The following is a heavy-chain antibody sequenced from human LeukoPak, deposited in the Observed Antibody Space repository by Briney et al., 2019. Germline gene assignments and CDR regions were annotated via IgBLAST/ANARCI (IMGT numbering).Heavy chain of an antibody. CDR1: GFTFGDYA. CDR2: IRSKAYGGTT. D-gene: IGHD3-10*01. V-gene: IGHV3-49*04. CDR3: TRSYYGSGRGAFDI. J-gene: IGHJ3*02. Sequence: GGSLRLSCTASGFTFGDYAMRWVRQAPGKALEWVVFIRSKAYGGTTEYAASVKGRFTISRDDSKSIAYLQMNSLKTEDTAVYYCTRSYYGSGRGAFDIWGQGTMVTVSS.